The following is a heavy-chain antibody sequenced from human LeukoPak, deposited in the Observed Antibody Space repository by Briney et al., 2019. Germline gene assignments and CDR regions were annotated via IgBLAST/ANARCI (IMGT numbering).Heavy chain of an antibody. CDR3: ARQGGSYYGY. D-gene: IGHD1-26*01. CDR1: GYSISSGYY. CDR2: IYHSGTT. Sequence: SETLSLTCAVSGYSISSGYYWGWIRQPPGKGLEWIGNIYHSGTTYYNPSLKSRVTISVDTSKNQFSLKMTSVTAADTAVYYCARQGGSYYGYWGQGTLVPVSS. V-gene: IGHV4-38-2*01. J-gene: IGHJ4*02.